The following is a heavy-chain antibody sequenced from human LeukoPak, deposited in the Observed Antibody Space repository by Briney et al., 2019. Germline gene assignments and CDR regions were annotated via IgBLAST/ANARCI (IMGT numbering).Heavy chain of an antibody. J-gene: IGHJ5*02. V-gene: IGHV3-7*03. CDR3: SKDGKWYLDP. CDR2: IKQDGSEK. D-gene: IGHD2-15*01. Sequence: GGSLRLSCVASGLNFGNYWMDWVRQAPGKGLEWVGNIKQDGSEKYYVDSVKGRFTISRDNAEKSLYLDMNSLRAEDTAVYYCSKDGKWYLDPWGQGTLVTVSS. CDR1: GLNFGNYW.